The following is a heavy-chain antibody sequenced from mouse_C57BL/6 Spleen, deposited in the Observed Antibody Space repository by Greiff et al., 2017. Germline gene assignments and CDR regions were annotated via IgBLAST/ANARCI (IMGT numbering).Heavy chain of an antibody. Sequence: VQLQQSGPVLGKPGASVKMSCKASGYTFTDYDMNWVKQSQGKSLEGIGVINPYNGGTSYNQKFKGKATLTVDKSASTAYMALNIQPSEDSAVYYCARGADYYGFDYWGQGTTLTVSS. J-gene: IGHJ2*01. V-gene: IGHV1-19*01. D-gene: IGHD1-1*01. CDR1: GYTFTDYD. CDR3: ARGADYYGFDY. CDR2: INPYNGGT.